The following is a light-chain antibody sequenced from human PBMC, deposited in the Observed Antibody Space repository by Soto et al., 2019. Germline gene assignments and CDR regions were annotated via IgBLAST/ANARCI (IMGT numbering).Light chain of an antibody. Sequence: DIQMTQSPSTLSASVGDRVTITCRASQSISTWLAWYQQKPGKAPKLPIYDASSLESGVPSRFSGSGSGTEFPLTISSLQPDDFATYYCQQHNSYWAFGQGTKVQIK. V-gene: IGKV1-5*01. CDR2: DAS. J-gene: IGKJ1*01. CDR1: QSISTW. CDR3: QQHNSYWA.